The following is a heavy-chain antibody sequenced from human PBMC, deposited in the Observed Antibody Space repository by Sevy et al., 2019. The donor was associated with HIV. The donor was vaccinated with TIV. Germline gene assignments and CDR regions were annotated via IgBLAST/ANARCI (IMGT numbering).Heavy chain of an antibody. Sequence: GGSLRLSCAASGFTFSSYGMHWVRQAPGKGLEWVAVISYDGSNKYYADSVKGRFTISRDNSKNTLYLQMNSLRAEDTAVYYCAKDWSSSSWGRGWFDPWGQGTLVTVSS. D-gene: IGHD6-13*01. J-gene: IGHJ5*02. CDR3: AKDWSSSSWGRGWFDP. CDR2: ISYDGSNK. V-gene: IGHV3-30*18. CDR1: GFTFSSYG.